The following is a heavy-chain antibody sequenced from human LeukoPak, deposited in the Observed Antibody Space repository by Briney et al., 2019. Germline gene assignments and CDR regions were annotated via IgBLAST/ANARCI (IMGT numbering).Heavy chain of an antibody. CDR1: GYTFTSYD. CDR2: MNPNSGHT. CDR3: ARAGGYCGRISCPYYFDY. J-gene: IGHJ4*02. Sequence: GASVKVSCKASGYTFTSYDINWVRQATGQGLEWMGWMNPNSGHTGYAQKFQGRVTMTRNTSISTAYMELSSLRSEDTAVYYCARAGGYCGRISCPYYFDYWGQGSLVVVSS. D-gene: IGHD2-15*01. V-gene: IGHV1-8*01.